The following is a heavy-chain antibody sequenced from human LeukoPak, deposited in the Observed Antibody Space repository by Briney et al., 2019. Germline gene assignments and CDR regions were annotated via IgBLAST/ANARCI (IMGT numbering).Heavy chain of an antibody. Sequence: GGSLRLSCAASGFTFSSYSMNWVRQAPGKGLEWVSSISSSSSYIYYADSVKGRFTISRDNAKNSLYLQMNSLRAEDTAVYYCARGPASYGMDVWGQGTTVTVSS. J-gene: IGHJ6*02. CDR3: ARGPASYGMDV. V-gene: IGHV3-21*01. CDR1: GFTFSSYS. CDR2: ISSSSSYI.